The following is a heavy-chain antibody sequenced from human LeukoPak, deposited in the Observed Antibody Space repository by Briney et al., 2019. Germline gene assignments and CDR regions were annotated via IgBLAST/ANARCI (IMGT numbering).Heavy chain of an antibody. CDR3: ARVRVSFDI. CDR2: IYPSDSDT. Sequence: GQPRKISCTGSGYSSLSYWIGWVGQRPGNGLGWMGIIYPSDSDTRYSTSFQGQVTISADKSNSTAYLQWSSLKASDTAMYYCARVRVSFDIWGQGKMVTVSS. J-gene: IGHJ3*02. V-gene: IGHV5-51*01. CDR1: GYSSLSYW. D-gene: IGHD6-13*01.